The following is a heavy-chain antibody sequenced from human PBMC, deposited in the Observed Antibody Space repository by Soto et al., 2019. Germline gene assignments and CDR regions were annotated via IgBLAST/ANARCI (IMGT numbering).Heavy chain of an antibody. CDR2: IYYSGST. CDR3: ARGPYYDLIWNYYYMDV. J-gene: IGHJ6*03. Sequence: QVQLQESGPGLVKPSETLSLSCNVSGGSISGHYWSWVRQTPGQGLEWIGYIYYSGSTNYNPSLKSRVTISVDTSKNHFSLRLTSVTAADTAVYYCARGPYYDLIWNYYYMDVWGKGTTVTVS. V-gene: IGHV4-59*08. CDR1: GGSISGHY. D-gene: IGHD3-16*01.